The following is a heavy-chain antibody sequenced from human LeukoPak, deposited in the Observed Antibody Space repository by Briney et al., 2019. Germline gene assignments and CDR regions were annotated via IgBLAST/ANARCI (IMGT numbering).Heavy chain of an antibody. V-gene: IGHV4-59*08. Sequence: SETLSLTCTVSNDSIKDYYWNWIRQPPGKGLEWIGFISNSGSTNYNPSLKSRVTISIDTSKRQFSLKLSSVTAADTAVYYCARGVVVVPAAIGNWFDPWGQGTLVTVSS. CDR2: ISNSGST. CDR3: ARGVVVVPAAIGNWFDP. CDR1: NDSIKDYY. J-gene: IGHJ5*02. D-gene: IGHD2-2*01.